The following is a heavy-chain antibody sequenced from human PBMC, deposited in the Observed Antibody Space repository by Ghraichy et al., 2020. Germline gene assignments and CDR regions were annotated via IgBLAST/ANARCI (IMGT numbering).Heavy chain of an antibody. CDR1: GDSLSSSSFY. J-gene: IGHJ4*02. D-gene: IGHD6-19*01. CDR2: IYYSGST. Sequence: SETLSLTCTVSGDSLSSSSFYWGWIRQPPGKGLEWIGSIYYSGSTYYNPSLKSRVTISVDTSKNQFSLKLSSVTAADTAIYYCARPNSTGWYPFEYWGQGILVTVSS. V-gene: IGHV4-39*01. CDR3: ARPNSTGWYPFEY.